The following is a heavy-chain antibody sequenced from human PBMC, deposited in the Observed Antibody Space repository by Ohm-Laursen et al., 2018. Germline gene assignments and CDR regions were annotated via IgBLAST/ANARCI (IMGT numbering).Heavy chain of an antibody. CDR2: ISNNGAGT. J-gene: IGHJ4*02. CDR3: VKGRLAGAFDY. D-gene: IGHD2-15*01. CDR1: GFTFSSDT. V-gene: IGHV3-23*01. Sequence: SLRLSCAASGFTFSSDTMSWVRQAPGKGLEWVSSISNNGAGTYYADSVKGRFNISRDNSKNTLYLQMNSLRAEDTAIYYCVKGRLAGAFDYWGQGTLVTVSS.